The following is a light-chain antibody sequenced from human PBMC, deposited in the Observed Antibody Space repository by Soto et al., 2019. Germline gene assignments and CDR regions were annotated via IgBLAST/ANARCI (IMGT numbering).Light chain of an antibody. J-gene: IGLJ2*01. V-gene: IGLV1-44*01. CDR3: AAWDDSLNGVV. CDR2: TND. CDR1: NSNIGINT. Sequence: QSALTQPPSASGTPGQRVTISCSGSNSNIGINTVNWYQQLPGTAPKLLIYTNDQRPSGVPDRFSGSKSGTSASLAITGLQSGDEADYYCAAWDDSLNGVVFGGGTKLTVL.